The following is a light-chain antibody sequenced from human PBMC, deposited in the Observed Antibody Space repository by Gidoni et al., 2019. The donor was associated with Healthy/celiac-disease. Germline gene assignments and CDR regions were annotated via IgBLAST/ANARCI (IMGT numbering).Light chain of an antibody. CDR3: QQRSNWPRT. Sequence: ELVLTPPPATLSFSPAQTSTLSCRASQSVSSYLAWYPQKPGQAPRLLIYDASNRATGIPARFSGSGSGTDFTLTISSLEPEDFAVYYCQQRSNWPRTFGQGTKVEIK. V-gene: IGKV3-11*01. J-gene: IGKJ1*01. CDR1: QSVSSY. CDR2: DAS.